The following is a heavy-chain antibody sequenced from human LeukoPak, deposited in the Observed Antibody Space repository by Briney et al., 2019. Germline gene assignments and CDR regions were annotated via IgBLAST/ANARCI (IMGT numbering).Heavy chain of an antibody. CDR1: GFTFSSYG. J-gene: IGHJ4*02. CDR2: IRYDGSNK. D-gene: IGHD4-17*01. Sequence: AGGTLRLSCAASGFTFSSYGMHWVRQAPGKGLEWVAFIRYDGSNKYYADSVKGRFTISRDNSKNTLYLQMNSLRAEDTAVYYCAKDYPDYGDDFDYWGQGTLVTVSS. V-gene: IGHV3-30*02. CDR3: AKDYPDYGDDFDY.